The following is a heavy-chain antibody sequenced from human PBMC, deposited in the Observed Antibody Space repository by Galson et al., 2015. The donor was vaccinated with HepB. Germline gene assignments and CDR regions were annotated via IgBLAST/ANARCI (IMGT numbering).Heavy chain of an antibody. V-gene: IGHV4-34*01. D-gene: IGHD4-11*01. Sequence: LSLTCAVYGGSFSGYYWSWIRQPPGKGLEWIGEINHSGSTNYNPSLKSRVTISVDTSKNQFSLKLSSVTAADTAVYYCARGQPYYSNYCDYWGQGTLVTVSS. CDR3: ARGQPYYSNYCDY. J-gene: IGHJ4*02. CDR2: INHSGST. CDR1: GGSFSGYY.